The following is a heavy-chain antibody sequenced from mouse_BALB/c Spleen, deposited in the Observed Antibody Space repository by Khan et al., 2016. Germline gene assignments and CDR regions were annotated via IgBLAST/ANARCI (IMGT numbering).Heavy chain of an antibody. V-gene: IGHV1-52*01. CDR3: ARGAKVFDY. Sequence: QVQLQQPGAELVRPGASVKLSCTASGHPFTSYWMNWVKQRPEQGLEWIGRIEPYDSETHYDQKFKDKARLTVAKSSSKAYMQLSRLASEDSAVYDCARGAKVFDYWGQGTTLTVSS. CDR2: IEPYDSET. D-gene: IGHD3-1*01. J-gene: IGHJ2*01. CDR1: GHPFTSYW.